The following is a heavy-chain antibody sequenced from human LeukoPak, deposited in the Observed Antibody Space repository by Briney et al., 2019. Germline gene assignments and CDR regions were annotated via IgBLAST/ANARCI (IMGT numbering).Heavy chain of an antibody. CDR2: ISGSGDNT. Sequence: GGSLRLSCAASGFSFSSYAMSWVRRAPGKGLEWASSISGSGDNTYYAESVKGRFTISRDNSKNTLFLQMNSLRAEDTAVFYCAKRSGYTTGWFFDFWGQGTLVTVSS. V-gene: IGHV3-23*01. CDR1: GFSFSSYA. CDR3: AKRSGYTTGWFFDF. J-gene: IGHJ4*02. D-gene: IGHD6-19*01.